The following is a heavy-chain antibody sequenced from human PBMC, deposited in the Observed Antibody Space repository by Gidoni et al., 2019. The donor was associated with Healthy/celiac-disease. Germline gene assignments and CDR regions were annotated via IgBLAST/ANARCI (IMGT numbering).Heavy chain of an antibody. Sequence: VQPGRSLRLSCAASGFTFSSYAMHGVRQAPGKGLAGVAVISYDGSNKYYADSVKGRFTIARDNSKNTLYLQMNSLRAEDTAVYYCARAQPPALSVQDIVVVPAALFYYYYYGMDVWGQGTTVTVSS. CDR1: GFTFSSYA. CDR2: ISYDGSNK. D-gene: IGHD2-2*01. J-gene: IGHJ6*02. CDR3: ARAQPPALSVQDIVVVPAALFYYYYYGMDV. V-gene: IGHV3-30*04.